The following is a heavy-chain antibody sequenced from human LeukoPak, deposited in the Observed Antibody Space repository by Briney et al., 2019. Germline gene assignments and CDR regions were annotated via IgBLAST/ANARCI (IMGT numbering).Heavy chain of an antibody. CDR1: GFPFSFYE. CDR3: ARGLGYCTSTTCLLPFDY. Sequence: GGSLRLSCAVSGFPFSFYEMNWVRQAPGKGLEWVSNIHSSGTTTYYADSVKGRFTVPRDNSKNTLYLQMNSLRAEDTAMYYCARGLGYCTSTTCLLPFDYWGQGTLVTVSS. J-gene: IGHJ4*02. CDR2: IHSSGTTT. D-gene: IGHD2-2*01. V-gene: IGHV3-48*03.